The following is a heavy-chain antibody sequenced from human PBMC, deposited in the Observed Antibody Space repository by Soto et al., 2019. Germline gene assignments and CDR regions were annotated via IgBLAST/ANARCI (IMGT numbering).Heavy chain of an antibody. V-gene: IGHV4-30-4*01. CDR1: GGSLRGGVGGLYS. Sequence: QLQLRESGPGLVKSSETLSLTCTVSGGSLRGGVGGLYSWVWFRGPPGKGLGWIGYIYDSGSTYSNPSLNSRVTISVDTSKNQFSLRLSSVTAADTAVYYCAREVIPLTTDWYFDLWGRGTLVTVSS. CDR2: IYDSGST. CDR3: AREVIPLTTDWYFDL. D-gene: IGHD4-17*01. J-gene: IGHJ2*01.